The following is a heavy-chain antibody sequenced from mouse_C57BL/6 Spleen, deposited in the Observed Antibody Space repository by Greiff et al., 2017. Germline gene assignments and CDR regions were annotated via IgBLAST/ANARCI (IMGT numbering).Heavy chain of an antibody. V-gene: IGHV1-82*01. CDR2: IYPGDGDT. CDR1: GYAFSSSW. CDR3: ARLTGTRGYFDY. J-gene: IGHJ2*01. Sequence: VQLVESGPELVKPGASVKISCKASGYAFSSSWMNWVKQRPGKGLEWIGRIYPGDGDTNYNGKFKGKATLTADKSSSTAYMQLSSLTSEDSAVYFCARLTGTRGYFDYWGQGTTLTVSS. D-gene: IGHD4-1*01.